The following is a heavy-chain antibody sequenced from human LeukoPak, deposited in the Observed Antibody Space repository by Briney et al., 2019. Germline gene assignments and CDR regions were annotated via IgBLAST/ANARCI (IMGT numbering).Heavy chain of an antibody. D-gene: IGHD1-7*01. CDR2: IYTSGTT. CDR3: ARFNWDYALDI. J-gene: IGHJ3*02. CDR1: GVSINNYY. V-gene: IGHV4-4*09. Sequence: SETLFLTCTVSGVSINNYYWSWIRQPPGKGLEWIGYIYTSGTTNYNPSLKSRVTMSLDTSMNQFSLKLTSVTAADTAVFYCARFNWDYALDIWGRGTVVTVSS.